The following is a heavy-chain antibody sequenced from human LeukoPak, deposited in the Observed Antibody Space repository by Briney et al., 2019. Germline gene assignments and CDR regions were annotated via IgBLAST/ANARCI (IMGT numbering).Heavy chain of an antibody. D-gene: IGHD5-18*01. Sequence: PGGSLRLSCAASGFTFSSYWMSWVRQAPGKGLEWVANIKQDGSEKYYVDSVKGRFTISRDNAKNSLYLQMNSLRAEDTAVYYCARDRYSCNYAGLGYWGQGTLVTVSS. CDR2: IKQDGSEK. V-gene: IGHV3-7*01. CDR3: ARDRYSCNYAGLGY. CDR1: GFTFSSYW. J-gene: IGHJ4*02.